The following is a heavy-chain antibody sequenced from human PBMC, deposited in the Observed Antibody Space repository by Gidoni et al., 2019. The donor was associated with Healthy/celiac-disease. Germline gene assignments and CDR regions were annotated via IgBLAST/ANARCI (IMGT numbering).Heavy chain of an antibody. J-gene: IGHJ6*02. D-gene: IGHD6-6*01. CDR1: GGSISSSSYY. Sequence: QLQLQESGPGLVKPSETLSLTCTVSGGSISSSSYYWGWIRQPPGKGLEWIGSIYYSGSTYYNPSLKSRVTISVDTSKNQFSLKLSSVTAADTAVYYCARRQAARPGHMGPYYYYGMDVWGQGTTVTVSS. CDR2: IYYSGST. CDR3: ARRQAARPGHMGPYYYYGMDV. V-gene: IGHV4-39*01.